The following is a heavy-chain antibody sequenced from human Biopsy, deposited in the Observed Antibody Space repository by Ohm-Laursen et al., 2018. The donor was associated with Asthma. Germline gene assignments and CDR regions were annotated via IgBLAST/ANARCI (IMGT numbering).Heavy chain of an antibody. J-gene: IGHJ3*02. CDR2: INAGNGNT. CDR3: ARTYYDFLTGQVNDAFAT. V-gene: IGHV1-3*01. CDR1: GYTFISYA. D-gene: IGHD3-9*01. Sequence: GSSVKVSCKASGYTFISYAIHWVRQAPGQRLEWMGWINAGNGNTKYSQKFQGRVTITRDTSASTAYMELRSLRSEDTAVYYCARTYYDFLTGQVNDAFATWGQGTMVTVSS.